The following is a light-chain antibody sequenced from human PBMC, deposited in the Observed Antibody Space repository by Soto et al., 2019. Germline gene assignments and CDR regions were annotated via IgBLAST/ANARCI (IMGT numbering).Light chain of an antibody. CDR3: QQYGTSRT. CDR1: QSVSSSY. Sequence: EIVLTQSPGTLSLSPGERATLSCRASQSVSSSYLAWYQQKPGQAPRLLIYGASSRATGIPDRFSGSGSGTDFTLTISRLEPEDFAVYSCQQYGTSRTFGQGTK. V-gene: IGKV3-20*01. CDR2: GAS. J-gene: IGKJ1*01.